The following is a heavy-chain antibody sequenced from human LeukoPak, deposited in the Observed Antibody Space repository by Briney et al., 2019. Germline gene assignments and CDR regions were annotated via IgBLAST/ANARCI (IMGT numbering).Heavy chain of an antibody. CDR1: GYTFTGYY. D-gene: IGHD6-25*01. CDR3: ARCAAKYNWFDP. Sequence: ASVKVSCKASGYTFTGYYMHWVRQAPGQGLEWMGWINPNSGGTNYAQKFRGRVTMTRDTSISTAYMELSRLRSDDTAVYYCARCAAKYNWFDPWGQGTLVTVSS. CDR2: INPNSGGT. J-gene: IGHJ5*02. V-gene: IGHV1-2*02.